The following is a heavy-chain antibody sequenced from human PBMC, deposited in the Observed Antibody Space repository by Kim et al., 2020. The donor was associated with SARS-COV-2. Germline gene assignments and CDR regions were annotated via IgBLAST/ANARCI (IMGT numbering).Heavy chain of an antibody. J-gene: IGHJ5*02. CDR3: ARGNGDYVGWFDP. Sequence: SETLSLTCTVSGGSISSGGYYWSWIRQHPGKGLEWIGYSYYSGSTYYNPSLKSRVTISVDTSKNQFSLKLSSVTAADTAVYYCARGNGDYVGWFDPWGQGTLVTVSS. V-gene: IGHV4-31*03. CDR2: SYYSGST. CDR1: GGSISSGGYY. D-gene: IGHD4-17*01.